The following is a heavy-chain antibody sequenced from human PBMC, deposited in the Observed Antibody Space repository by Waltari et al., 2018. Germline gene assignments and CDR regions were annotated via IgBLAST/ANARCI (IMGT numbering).Heavy chain of an antibody. D-gene: IGHD2-21*02. Sequence: QLQLQESGPGLVKPSETLSLTCTVSGGSISTTTYYWGWIRQPPGKGLEWIGSISNGGGPPYHPPPNSRVTMSVDTSKNQFSLKLNSVTAADTAVYYCARQATDTYYYYYIDVWGKGTTVTVSS. V-gene: IGHV4-39*01. CDR3: ARQATDTYYYYYIDV. CDR1: GGSISTTTYY. J-gene: IGHJ6*03. CDR2: ISNGGGP.